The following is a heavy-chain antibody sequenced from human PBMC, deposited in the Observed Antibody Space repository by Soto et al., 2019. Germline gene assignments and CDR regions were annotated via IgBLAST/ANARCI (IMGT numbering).Heavy chain of an antibody. CDR1: GFTFSDYY. J-gene: IGHJ6*02. CDR2: ISSSSSHT. Sequence: QVQLVESGGGLVKPGGSLRLSCAASGFTFSDYYMSWIRQAPGKGLEWVSYISSSSSHTNHADPVKGRVTISRDNAKPTLYLQMHSLRAEDTAVYYCARYGSGSYYDYYYYGMDVWGQGTTVTVSS. V-gene: IGHV3-11*05. CDR3: ARYGSGSYYDYYYYGMDV. D-gene: IGHD3-10*01.